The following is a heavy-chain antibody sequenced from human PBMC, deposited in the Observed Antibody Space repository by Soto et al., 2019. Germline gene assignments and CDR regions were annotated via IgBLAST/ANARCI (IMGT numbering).Heavy chain of an antibody. J-gene: IGHJ5*02. V-gene: IGHV4-39*01. D-gene: IGHD2-2*01. Sequence: QLQLQESGPGLVKPSETLSLTCTVSGGSISSSSYHWGWIRQPLGKGLEWIGSIYYSGNTYYNPSLKSRLTISVDTSKNQFSLKLSSVTAADTAVYYCARHTWGRQRGWFDPWGQGTLVTVSS. CDR1: GGSISSSSYH. CDR2: IYYSGNT. CDR3: ARHTWGRQRGWFDP.